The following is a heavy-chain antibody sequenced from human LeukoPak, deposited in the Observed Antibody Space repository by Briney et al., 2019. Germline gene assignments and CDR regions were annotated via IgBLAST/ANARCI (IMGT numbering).Heavy chain of an antibody. CDR1: GFTFDDYG. CDR3: ARVGTAEAGTYYMDV. CDR2: INWNGGST. Sequence: GGSLRLSCAASGFTFDDYGMSWVRQVAGKGLEWVSGINWNGGSTDYSDSVKGRFTISRDNAKNSLYLQMNSLRAEDTALYYCARVGTAEAGTYYMDVRGKGTTVTVSS. V-gene: IGHV3-20*04. J-gene: IGHJ6*03. D-gene: IGHD6-19*01.